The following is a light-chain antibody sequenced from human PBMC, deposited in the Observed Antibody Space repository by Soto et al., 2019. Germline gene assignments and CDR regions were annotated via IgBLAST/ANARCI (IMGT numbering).Light chain of an antibody. Sequence: DIQMTQSPSSVSASVGDRVTITCRASQGVSTWLAWYQQKPGKAPNLLIYTASSLQSGVPSRFSGTGSGTDFTLTISSLPPEDFATYYCQQTTTFPLTFGGGTKVEI. CDR2: TAS. CDR1: QGVSTW. J-gene: IGKJ4*01. V-gene: IGKV1D-12*01. CDR3: QQTTTFPLT.